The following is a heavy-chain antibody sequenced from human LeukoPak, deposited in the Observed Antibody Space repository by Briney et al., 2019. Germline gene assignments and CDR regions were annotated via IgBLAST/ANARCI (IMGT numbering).Heavy chain of an antibody. J-gene: IGHJ5*02. CDR3: ARHEGLRLQPKAGRFDP. Sequence: SETLSLTCTVSGGSISSSSYFWGWIRQPPGKGLEWIGIIYYSGSTYYNPSLKSRVTISVDTSKNQFSLKLSSVTAADTAVYYCARHEGLRLQPKAGRFDPWGQGTLVTVSS. V-gene: IGHV4-39*01. CDR2: IYYSGST. CDR1: GGSISSSSYF. D-gene: IGHD1-14*01.